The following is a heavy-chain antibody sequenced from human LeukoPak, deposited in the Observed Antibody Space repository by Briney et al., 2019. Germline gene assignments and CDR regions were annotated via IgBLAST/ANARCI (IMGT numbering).Heavy chain of an antibody. V-gene: IGHV3-30-3*01. J-gene: IGHJ4*02. D-gene: IGHD1-1*01. CDR1: GFIFSNYA. Sequence: GGSLRLSCAASGFIFSNYAMHWVRQAPGKGLEWVTFISYDGTNKYYADSVKGRFSISRDDSKDTLFLQMSSLRVEDTAVYYCARERNWHFESWGQRTLVTVSS. CDR2: ISYDGTNK. CDR3: ARERNWHFES.